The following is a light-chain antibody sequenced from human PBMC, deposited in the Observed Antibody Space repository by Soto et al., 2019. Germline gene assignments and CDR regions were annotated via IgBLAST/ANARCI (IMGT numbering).Light chain of an antibody. V-gene: IGLV2-11*01. CDR1: GSDVGRYDY. CDR2: DVS. CDR3: CSFAGSYTYV. J-gene: IGLJ1*01. Sequence: QSVLTQPRSVSGSPGQSVTISCTGTGSDVGRYDYVSWYQQHPGKAPKLIIYDVSERPSGVPDRFSGSKFGNTASLTTSGLQAEDEADYSCCSFAGSYTYVFGNGTKVTVL.